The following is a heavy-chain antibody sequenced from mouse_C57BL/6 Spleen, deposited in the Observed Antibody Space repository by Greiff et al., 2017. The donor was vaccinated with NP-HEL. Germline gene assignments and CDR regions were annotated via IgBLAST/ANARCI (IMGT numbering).Heavy chain of an antibody. J-gene: IGHJ1*03. V-gene: IGHV1-62-2*01. D-gene: IGHD1-1*01. CDR2: FYPGSGSI. Sequence: QVQLQQCGAELVKPGASVKLSCKASGYTFTEYTIHWVKQRSGQGLEWIGWFYPGSGSIKYNEKFKDKATLTADKSSSTVYMELSRLTSEDSAVYFCARHEGDYYGSSYDWYFDVWGTGTTVTVSS. CDR1: GYTFTEYT. CDR3: ARHEGDYYGSSYDWYFDV.